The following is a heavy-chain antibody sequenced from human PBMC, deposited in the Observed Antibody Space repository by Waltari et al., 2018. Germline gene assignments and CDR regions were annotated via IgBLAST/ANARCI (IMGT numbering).Heavy chain of an antibody. Sequence: QVQLQESGPGLVKPSETLSLTCAVSGYSISSGYYWGWIRQPPGKGLEWIGSIYHSGSTYYNPSLKSRVTISVDTSKNQFSLKLSSVTAADTAVYYCARRTGEYYYYGMDVWGQGTTVTVSS. CDR3: ARRTGEYYYYGMDV. J-gene: IGHJ6*02. D-gene: IGHD3-9*01. CDR2: IYHSGST. CDR1: GYSISSGYY. V-gene: IGHV4-38-2*01.